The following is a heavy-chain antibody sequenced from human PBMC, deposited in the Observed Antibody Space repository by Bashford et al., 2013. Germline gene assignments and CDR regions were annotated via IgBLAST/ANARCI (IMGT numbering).Heavy chain of an antibody. V-gene: IGHV4-34*01. D-gene: IGHD4-23*01. CDR2: INLGGGT. CDR3: ARDGYGGNFGWFDP. Sequence: SSETLSLTCAVNGGPFSGYYWTWIRQPPGKGLEWIGDINLGGGTKYTPSLKSRVTISVDTSKNQFSLKLNSVTAADTAVYYCARDGYGGNFGWFDPWGQGTLVTVSS. CDR1: GGPFSGYY. J-gene: IGHJ5*02.